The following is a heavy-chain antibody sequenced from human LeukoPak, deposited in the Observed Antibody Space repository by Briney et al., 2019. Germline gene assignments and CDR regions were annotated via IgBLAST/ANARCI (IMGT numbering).Heavy chain of an antibody. CDR2: IYTSGST. Sequence: SETLSLTCAVYGGSFSGYYWSWIRQPAGKGLEWIGRIYTSGSTNYNPSLKSRVTMSVDTSKNQFSLKLSSVTAADTAVYYCARDHPDGSRSRATYYYYGMDVWGQGTTVTVSS. D-gene: IGHD1-14*01. V-gene: IGHV4-4*07. CDR1: GGSFSGYY. CDR3: ARDHPDGSRSRATYYYYGMDV. J-gene: IGHJ6*02.